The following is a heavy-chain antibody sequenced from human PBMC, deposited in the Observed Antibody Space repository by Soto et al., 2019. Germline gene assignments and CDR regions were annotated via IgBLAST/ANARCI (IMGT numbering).Heavy chain of an antibody. Sequence: QVQLQESGPGLVKPSGTLSLTCSVSGDSISSGNWWTWVRQPPGKGLEWIGEIYHSGTTNDSPSHKCPVPISVYKSRNQFSVQLTSVTAADPDVCYCVREPNYGGNAGAFDDWGEGTLVTVSP. D-gene: IGHD4-17*01. J-gene: IGHJ4*02. CDR3: VREPNYGGNAGAFDD. CDR1: GDSISSGNW. CDR2: IYHSGTT. V-gene: IGHV4-4*02.